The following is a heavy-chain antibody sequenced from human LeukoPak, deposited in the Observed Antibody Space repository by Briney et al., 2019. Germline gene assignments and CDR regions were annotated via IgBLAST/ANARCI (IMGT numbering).Heavy chain of an antibody. CDR3: ARAGVHDAFDI. V-gene: IGHV4-30-2*01. CDR2: IYHSGST. D-gene: IGHD6-6*01. CDR1: GGSISSGGYY. Sequence: SETLSLTCTVSGGSISSGGYYWSWIRQPPGKGLEWIGYIYHSGSTYYNPSLKSRVTISVDRSKNQFSLKLSSVTAADTAVYYCARAGVHDAFDIWGQGTMVTVSS. J-gene: IGHJ3*02.